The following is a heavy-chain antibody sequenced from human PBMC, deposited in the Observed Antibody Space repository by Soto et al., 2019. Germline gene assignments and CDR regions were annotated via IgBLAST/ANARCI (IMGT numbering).Heavy chain of an antibody. CDR2: ISGSGGST. D-gene: IGHD6-13*01. CDR1: GITFSTYA. CDR3: AKSFSSNWYDYFDY. V-gene: IGHV3-23*01. Sequence: GGSLRLSCAASGITFSTYAMSWVRQAPGKGLEWVSAISGSGGSTYYADSVKGRFTISRDKSKNTLYLRMNSLRAEDTALYYCAKSFSSNWYDYFDYWGQGSLVTVSS. J-gene: IGHJ4*02.